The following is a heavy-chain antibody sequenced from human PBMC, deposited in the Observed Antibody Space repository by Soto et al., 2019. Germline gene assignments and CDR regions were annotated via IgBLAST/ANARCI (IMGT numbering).Heavy chain of an antibody. V-gene: IGHV1-69*01. Sequence: QVQLVQSGAEVKKPGSSVKVSCKASGGTCSSYAISWVRQATGQGLEWMGGIIPILGTANYAQKFQGRVTITEDESTSTAYMELSSLRSEDTAVYYCARLTYYDFWSGYSDIWGQGTMVTVSS. D-gene: IGHD3-3*01. J-gene: IGHJ3*02. CDR3: ARLTYYDFWSGYSDI. CDR1: GGTCSSYA. CDR2: IIPILGTA.